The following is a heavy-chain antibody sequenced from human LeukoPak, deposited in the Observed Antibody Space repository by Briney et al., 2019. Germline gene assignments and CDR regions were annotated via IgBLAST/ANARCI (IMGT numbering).Heavy chain of an antibody. CDR2: ISSSSSYI. Sequence: GGSLRLSCAASGFTFSSYSMNWVRQAPGKGLEWVSSISSSSSYIYYADSVKGRFTISRDNAKNSLYLQMNSLRAEDTAVYYCARDQRYGSGSYGYWGQGTLVTVSS. J-gene: IGHJ4*02. CDR1: GFTFSSYS. D-gene: IGHD3-10*01. V-gene: IGHV3-21*01. CDR3: ARDQRYGSGSYGY.